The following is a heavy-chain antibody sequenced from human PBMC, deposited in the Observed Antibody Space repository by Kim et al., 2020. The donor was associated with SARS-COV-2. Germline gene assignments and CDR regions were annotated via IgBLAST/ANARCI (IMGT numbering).Heavy chain of an antibody. J-gene: IGHJ4*02. Sequence: SETLSLTCTVSGGSIDYSNYYWGWIRQPPGKGLEWIGTIFYSGTTYDNPSLRSRITMTVDTSKHQFSLKLRSVTAADTAVYYCALQPYRYHTRSFSSPFDSWGQGALLTVSS. V-gene: IGHV4-39*01. D-gene: IGHD3-3*01. CDR3: ALQPYRYHTRSFSSPFDS. CDR2: IFYSGTT. CDR1: GGSIDYSNYY.